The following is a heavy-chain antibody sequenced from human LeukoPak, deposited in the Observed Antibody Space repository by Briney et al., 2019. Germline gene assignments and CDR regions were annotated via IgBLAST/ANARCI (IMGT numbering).Heavy chain of an antibody. CDR2: IRSKAYGGTT. J-gene: IGHJ4*02. Sequence: PGGSLRLSCTASGFTFGDYAMSWFRQAPGKGLEWVGFIRSKAYGGTTEYAASVKGRFTISRDDSKSIAYLQMNGLKTEDTAVYYCTRVGTYYDFWSGYYPTYWGQGTLVTVSS. V-gene: IGHV3-49*03. CDR3: TRVGTYYDFWSGYYPTY. CDR1: GFTFGDYA. D-gene: IGHD3-3*01.